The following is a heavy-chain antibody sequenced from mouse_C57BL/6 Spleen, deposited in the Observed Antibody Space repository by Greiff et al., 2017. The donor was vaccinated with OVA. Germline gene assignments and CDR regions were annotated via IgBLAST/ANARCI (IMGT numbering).Heavy chain of an antibody. V-gene: IGHV2-2*01. CDR3: ARGDSIVIGGYFDV. D-gene: IGHD2-5*01. Sequence: VKLKQSGPGLVQPSQSLSITCTVSGFSLTSYGVHWVRQSPGKGLEWLGVIWSGGSTDYNAAFISRLSISKDNSKSQVFFKMNSLQADDTAIYYCARGDSIVIGGYFDVWGTGTTVTVSS. CDR2: IWSGGST. J-gene: IGHJ1*03. CDR1: GFSLTSYG.